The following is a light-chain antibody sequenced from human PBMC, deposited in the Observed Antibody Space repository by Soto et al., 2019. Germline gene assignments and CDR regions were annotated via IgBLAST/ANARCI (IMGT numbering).Light chain of an antibody. Sequence: DIVMTQSPGSLTVSLGERATINCTSSQSVLYTSNNKNYVAWYQQKPGQPPKLLIYGASTRESGVPDRFSGSGYGTDFTFTVSSLQAEDAAVYYCQQYYTTPQTFGPGTKVEIK. V-gene: IGKV4-1*01. CDR2: GAS. J-gene: IGKJ1*01. CDR3: QQYYTTPQT. CDR1: QSVLYTSNNKNY.